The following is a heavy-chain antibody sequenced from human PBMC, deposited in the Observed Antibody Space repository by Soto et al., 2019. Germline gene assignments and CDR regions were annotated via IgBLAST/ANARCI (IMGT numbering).Heavy chain of an antibody. D-gene: IGHD5-12*01. CDR3: ARMWGGSGYDQGYYYYGMDV. V-gene: IGHV1-46*01. J-gene: IGHJ6*02. CDR1: GYTFTSYY. CDR2: INPSGGST. Sequence: QVQLVQSGAEVKKPGASVKVSCKASGYTFTSYYMHWVRQAPGQGLEWMGIINPSGGSTSYAQKFQGRVTMTRDTSTSTVYMELSSLRSEDTAVYYCARMWGGSGYDQGYYYYGMDVWGQGTTVTASS.